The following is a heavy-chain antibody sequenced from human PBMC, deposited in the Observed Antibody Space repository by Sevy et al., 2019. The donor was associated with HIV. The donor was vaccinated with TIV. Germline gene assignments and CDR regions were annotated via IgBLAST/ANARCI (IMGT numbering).Heavy chain of an antibody. CDR1: GFTLSSYG. Sequence: GGSLRLSCAASGFTLSSYGMHWVRQAPGKGLEWVAVIRYDGSNKYYADSVKGRFTISRDNSKNTLYLQMNNLRAEDTAVYYCARDRLGITISAEWGGGMDVWGQGTTVTVSS. J-gene: IGHJ6*02. V-gene: IGHV3-33*01. CDR3: ARDRLGITISAEWGGGMDV. CDR2: IRYDGSNK. D-gene: IGHD3-3*01.